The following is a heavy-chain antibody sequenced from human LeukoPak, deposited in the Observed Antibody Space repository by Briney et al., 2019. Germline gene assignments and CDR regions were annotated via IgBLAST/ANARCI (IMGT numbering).Heavy chain of an antibody. CDR2: LCSSSSYI. J-gene: IGHJ4*02. CDR1: GFTFSSYS. D-gene: IGHD3-22*01. Sequence: GGALRLSCAASGFTFSSYSMNWVRQAPGKGLEWVSSLCSSSSYIYYADSVKGRFTISRDNAKNSLYLQMNSLRAEDTAVYYCARVVRYYYDSSGFDYWGQGTLVTVSS. CDR3: ARVVRYYYDSSGFDY. V-gene: IGHV3-21*01.